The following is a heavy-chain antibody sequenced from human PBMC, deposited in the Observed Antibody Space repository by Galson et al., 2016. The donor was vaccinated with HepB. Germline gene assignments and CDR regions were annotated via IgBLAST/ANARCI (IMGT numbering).Heavy chain of an antibody. CDR3: ARVVHSKAFDI. CDR1: GFTFSDYY. CDR2: ISGSSHYT. V-gene: IGHV3-11*06. Sequence: SLRLSCAASGFTFSDYYMNWIRQAPGKGLEWVSYISGSSHYTYYADSVKGRFTISRDNAKNTLYLQMNSLRGEDTAVYYCARVVHSKAFDIWGRGTMVTVSS. J-gene: IGHJ3*02. D-gene: IGHD2/OR15-2a*01.